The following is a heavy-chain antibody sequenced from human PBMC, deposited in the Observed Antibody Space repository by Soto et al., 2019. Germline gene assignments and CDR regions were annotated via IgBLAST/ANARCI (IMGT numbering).Heavy chain of an antibody. D-gene: IGHD3-22*01. CDR3: ARGHYYDSSRGYFDY. CDR2: INHSGST. V-gene: IGHV4-34*01. J-gene: IGHJ4*02. Sequence: SETLSLTCAVYGGSFSGYYLSWIRQPPGKGLEWIGEINHSGSTNYNPSLKSRVTISVDTSKNQFSLKLSSVTAADTAVYYCARGHYYDSSRGYFDYWGQGTLVTVSS. CDR1: GGSFSGYY.